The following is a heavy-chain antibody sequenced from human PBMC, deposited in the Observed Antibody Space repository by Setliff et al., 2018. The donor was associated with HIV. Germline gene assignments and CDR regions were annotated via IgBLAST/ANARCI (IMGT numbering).Heavy chain of an antibody. J-gene: IGHJ4*02. CDR2: IYASGST. D-gene: IGHD3-22*01. V-gene: IGHV4-4*09. Sequence: PSETLSLTCFVSGVSISDHYWGWIRQPPGKGLEWIGYIYASGSTNYNPSLKSRVTISIDASKNQFSLRLRSVTAADTALYYCARLGRAIDRGGYSLRFDYWGQGTLVTVSS. CDR1: GVSISDHY. CDR3: ARLGRAIDRGGYSLRFDY.